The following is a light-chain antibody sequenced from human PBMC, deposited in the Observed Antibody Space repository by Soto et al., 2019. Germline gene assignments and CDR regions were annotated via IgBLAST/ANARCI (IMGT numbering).Light chain of an antibody. V-gene: IGLV2-14*01. Sequence: QSALSQPASVSGSPGQSITISCTATSSDVGAYNYVSWYQQHPGKAPKLMIYEVSNRPSGVSHRFSGSKSDNTASLTISGLQTDDEADYYCSSYTSRRTLVFGTGTKVTGL. J-gene: IGLJ1*01. CDR2: EVS. CDR3: SSYTSRRTLV. CDR1: SSDVGAYNY.